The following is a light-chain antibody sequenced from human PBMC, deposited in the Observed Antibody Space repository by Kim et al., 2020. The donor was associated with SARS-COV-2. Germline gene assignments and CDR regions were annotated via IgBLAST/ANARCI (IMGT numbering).Light chain of an antibody. V-gene: IGLV1-44*01. CDR1: SSNIGSNT. Sequence: ELTQPPSASGTPGQRVTLSCSGSSSNIGSNTVHWYQQFPGTAPKLLIYTNQQRASGVPDRFYGSKPGTSASLAISGLQSEDEADYYCAAWDDSLNGVVFGGGTQLTVL. CDR2: TNQ. CDR3: AAWDDSLNGVV. J-gene: IGLJ2*01.